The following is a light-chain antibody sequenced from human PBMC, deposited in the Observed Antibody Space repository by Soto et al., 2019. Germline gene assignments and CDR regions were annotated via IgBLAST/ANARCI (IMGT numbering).Light chain of an antibody. J-gene: IGLJ2*01. CDR2: EAT. CDR1: SSDVGGYNS. CDR3: NSYAGSNNVV. Sequence: QSALTQPPSASGSPGQSVTISCTGTSSDVGGYNSVSWYQQHPGRAPKLMIYEATQRHSGVPERFSGSKSGNTASLTVSGLQAEDEADYYCNSYAGSNNVVFGGGTKLPVL. V-gene: IGLV2-8*01.